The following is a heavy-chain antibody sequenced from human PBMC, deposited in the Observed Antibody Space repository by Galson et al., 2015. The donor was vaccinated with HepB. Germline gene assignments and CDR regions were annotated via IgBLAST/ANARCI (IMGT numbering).Heavy chain of an antibody. D-gene: IGHD3-22*01. J-gene: IGHJ6*02. CDR3: ASIISYYYDSSGYPYYYYYGMDV. CDR2: IIPIFGTA. Sequence: SVKVSCKASGGTFSSYAISWVRQAPGQGLEWMGGIIPIFGTANYAQKFQGRVTITADESTSTAYMELSSLRSEDTAVYYCASIISYYYDSSGYPYYYYYGMDVWGQGTTVTVSS. CDR1: GGTFSSYA. V-gene: IGHV1-69*13.